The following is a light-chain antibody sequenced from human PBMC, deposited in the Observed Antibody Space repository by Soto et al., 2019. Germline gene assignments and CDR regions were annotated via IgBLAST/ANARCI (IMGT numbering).Light chain of an antibody. J-gene: IGKJ4*01. CDR3: HQYNNWPRGVT. CDR2: GAS. V-gene: IGKV3-15*01. CDR1: QSVSSN. Sequence: ETVMTQSPATLSVSPGERATLSCRASQSVSSNLAWYQQKPGQAPRLLIYGASTRATGFPARFSGSGSGTEFTLTHSSLQSEDFAVYYCHQYNNWPRGVTFGGGTKVEIK.